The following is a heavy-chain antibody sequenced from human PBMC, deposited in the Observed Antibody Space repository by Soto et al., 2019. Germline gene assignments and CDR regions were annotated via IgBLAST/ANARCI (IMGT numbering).Heavy chain of an antibody. CDR1: GGSFMSQA. V-gene: IGHV1-69*01. CDR2: IIPFSGTV. CDR3: AIGSYDSYAGFFGMAV. J-gene: IGHJ6*02. D-gene: IGHD3-10*01. Sequence: QVQLVQSGAEVKKPGSSVKVSCKASGGSFMSQAISWVRQAPGQGPEWMGGIIPFSGTVTYTQRFQGRLSFIADEPTKTAYMELSSLRSVDTGVYYCAIGSYDSYAGFFGMAVWGQGTTVTVS.